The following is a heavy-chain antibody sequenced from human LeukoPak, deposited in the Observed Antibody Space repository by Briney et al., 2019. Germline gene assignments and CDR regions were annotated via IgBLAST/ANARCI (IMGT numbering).Heavy chain of an antibody. J-gene: IGHJ4*02. CDR1: GFTFSTYA. D-gene: IGHD3-22*01. Sequence: GSLRLSCAASGFTFSTYAMGWVRQAPGKGLEWVSAISGGGGNTYYADSVKGRFTISRDNSKNTLYLQMNSLRAEDTGIYYCAKGVSGYYSIFDYWGQGTLVTVSS. CDR3: AKGVSGYYSIFDY. CDR2: ISGGGGNT. V-gene: IGHV3-23*01.